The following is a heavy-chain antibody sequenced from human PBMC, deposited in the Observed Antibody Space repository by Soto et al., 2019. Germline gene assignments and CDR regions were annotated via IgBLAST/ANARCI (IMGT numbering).Heavy chain of an antibody. V-gene: IGHV3-53*01. D-gene: IGHD3-10*01. CDR1: GSTVSTNY. J-gene: IGHJ4*02. CDR2: FYSGGST. Sequence: EVQLVESGGGLIQAGGSLRLSCEAFGSTVSTNYMSWVRQTPGKGLEWVSVFYSGGSTFYADSVKGRFTISRDNSRNTLYLQMRSLRAEDTAVYYCARGFPSMTYYGEYYFDYWGQGTLVTVSS. CDR3: ARGFPSMTYYGEYYFDY.